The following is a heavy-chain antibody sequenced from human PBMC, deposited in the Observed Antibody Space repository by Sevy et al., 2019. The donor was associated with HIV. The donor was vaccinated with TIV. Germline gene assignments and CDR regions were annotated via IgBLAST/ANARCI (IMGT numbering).Heavy chain of an antibody. V-gene: IGHV3-48*01. CDR1: GFTFSSYS. CDR3: ARAPHHDFWSGPGGDAFDI. Sequence: GGSLRLSCAASGFTFSSYSMNWVRQAPGKGLEWVSYISSSSSTIYYADSVKGRFTISRDNAKNSLYLQMNSLRAEDTAVYYCARAPHHDFWSGPGGDAFDIWGQGTMVTVSS. J-gene: IGHJ3*02. CDR2: ISSSSSTI. D-gene: IGHD3-3*01.